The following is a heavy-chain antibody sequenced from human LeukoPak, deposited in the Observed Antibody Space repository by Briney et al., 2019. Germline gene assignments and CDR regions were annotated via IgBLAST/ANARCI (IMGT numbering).Heavy chain of an antibody. CDR1: GGSISSSSYY. Sequence: SETLSLTCTVSGGSISSSSYYWGWIRQPPGKGLEWIGSIYYSGSTYYNPSLKSRVTISVDTSKNQFSLKLSSVTAVDTAVYYCASTLVAGVDYWGQGTLVTVSS. CDR2: IYYSGST. J-gene: IGHJ4*02. CDR3: ASTLVAGVDY. D-gene: IGHD6-19*01. V-gene: IGHV4-39*07.